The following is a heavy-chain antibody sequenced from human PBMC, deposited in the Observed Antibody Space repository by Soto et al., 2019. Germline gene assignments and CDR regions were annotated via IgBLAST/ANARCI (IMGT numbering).Heavy chain of an antibody. D-gene: IGHD6-6*01. V-gene: IGHV1-46*01. Sequence: ASVKVSCKAAGYTFTSYYMHGVRQAPVQLLEWMGIINPSGVSTSYAQKIQGRVTMTRDTSTSTVYMELSRLRSEDTAVYYCARGIRIAAGDYSYYGMDVWGQGTTVTVSS. CDR2: INPSGVST. CDR1: GYTFTSYY. J-gene: IGHJ6*02. CDR3: ARGIRIAAGDYSYYGMDV.